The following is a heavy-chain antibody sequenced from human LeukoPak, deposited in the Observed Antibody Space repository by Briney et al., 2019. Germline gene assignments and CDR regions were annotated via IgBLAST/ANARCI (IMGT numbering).Heavy chain of an antibody. CDR2: IYHSGST. CDR3: ARHYPLSHYFDY. CDR1: GYSISSGYY. Sequence: SETLSLTCAVSGYSISSGYYWGWIRQPPGKGLEWIGSIYHSGSTYYNPSLKSRVTISVDTSKNQFSLKLSSVTAADTAVYYCARHYPLSHYFDYWGQGTLVTVSS. V-gene: IGHV4-38-2*01. J-gene: IGHJ4*02. D-gene: IGHD3-10*01.